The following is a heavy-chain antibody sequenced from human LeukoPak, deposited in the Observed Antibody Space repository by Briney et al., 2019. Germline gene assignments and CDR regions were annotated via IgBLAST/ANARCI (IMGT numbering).Heavy chain of an antibody. CDR1: EFTFSDYY. Sequence: PGGSLRLSCAASEFTFSDYYMSWIRQAPGKGLEWVSYISSSSSYTNYADSVKGRFTISRDNAKNSLYLQMNSLRAEDTAVYYCARDPRRRGYYGMDVWGKGTTVTVSS. CDR2: ISSSSSYT. CDR3: ARDPRRRGYYGMDV. V-gene: IGHV3-11*06. J-gene: IGHJ6*04. D-gene: IGHD3-10*01.